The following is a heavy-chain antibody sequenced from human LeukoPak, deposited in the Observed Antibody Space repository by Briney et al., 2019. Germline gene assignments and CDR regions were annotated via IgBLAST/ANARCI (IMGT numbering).Heavy chain of an antibody. CDR1: GFTFSSYA. CDR3: AKDFVSSSLYYYFYMDV. CDR2: ISGSGGRT. Sequence: GGSLRLSCGASGFTFSSYAMSWVRQAPGKGLEWVSGISGSGGRTYYADSVKGRFTMPRDNSKNTLFLQMNSLRAEDTAVYYCAKDFVSSSLYYYFYMDVWGKGTTVTVSS. J-gene: IGHJ6*03. V-gene: IGHV3-23*01. D-gene: IGHD6-13*01.